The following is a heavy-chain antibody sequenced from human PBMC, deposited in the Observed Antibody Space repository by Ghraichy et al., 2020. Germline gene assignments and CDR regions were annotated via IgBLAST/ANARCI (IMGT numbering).Heavy chain of an antibody. CDR2: IYHSGST. CDR3: ARTLTHTRSSGPVGFDY. D-gene: IGHD3-22*01. Sequence: SETLSLTCAVSGGSISSSNWWSWVRQPPGKGLEWIGEIYHSGSTNYNPSLKSRVTISVDKSKNQFSLKLSSVTAADTAVYYCARTLTHTRSSGPVGFDYWGQGTLVTVSS. CDR1: GGSISSSNW. J-gene: IGHJ4*02. V-gene: IGHV4-4*02.